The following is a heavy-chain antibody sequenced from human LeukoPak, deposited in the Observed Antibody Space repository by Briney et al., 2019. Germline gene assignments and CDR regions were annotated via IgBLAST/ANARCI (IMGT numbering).Heavy chain of an antibody. CDR2: INPNSGDT. CDR3: AREITGMIGPTDY. J-gene: IGHJ4*02. V-gene: IGHV1-2*02. CDR1: GYTFSGYY. Sequence: GASEKVSCKASGYTFSGYYVHWVRQAPGQGLQWMGWINPNSGDTNYAQKFQGRVTMTRDTSISTAYMELSRLTSDDTAVYYCAREITGMIGPTDYWGQGTLVTVSS. D-gene: IGHD1-20*01.